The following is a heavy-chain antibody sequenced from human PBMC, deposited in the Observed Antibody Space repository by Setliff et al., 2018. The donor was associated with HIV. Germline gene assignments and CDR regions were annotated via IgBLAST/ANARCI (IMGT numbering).Heavy chain of an antibody. CDR1: GLLFSDAW. D-gene: IGHD2-21*01. CDR2: IKNRGSGGTS. CDR3: TRDGRELGYYFDH. J-gene: IGHJ4*02. Sequence: PGGSLRLSCTVSGLLFSDAWVSWVRQAPGKGLEWVGRIKNRGSGGTSNYAAPVSGRFTISRDDSKNTVYLQMDNLKIEDTAVYYCTRDGRELGYYFDHWGQGNAGHRLL. V-gene: IGHV3-15*01.